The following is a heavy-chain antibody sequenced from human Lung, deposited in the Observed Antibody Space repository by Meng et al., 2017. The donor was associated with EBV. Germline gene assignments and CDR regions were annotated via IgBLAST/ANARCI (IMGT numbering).Heavy chain of an antibody. CDR2: IYSSGIT. J-gene: IGHJ4*02. CDR1: GDSISKYL. V-gene: IGHV4-4*07. Sequence: QGRLQETGPGLVKSSQSLALTCTFSGDSISKYLWNWIRQPAGKGLEWIGRIYSSGITNYNPSLQSRVTMSVDTSKNQFSLKLYSVTAADTAVYYCARGRIKWLPLNWGQGTLVTVSS. D-gene: IGHD5-12*01. CDR3: ARGRIKWLPLN.